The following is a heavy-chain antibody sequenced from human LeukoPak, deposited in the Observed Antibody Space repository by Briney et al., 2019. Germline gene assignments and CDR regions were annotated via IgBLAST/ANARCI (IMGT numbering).Heavy chain of an antibody. CDR3: TSLSGNAWRYYFYMDV. CDR1: GFTFSNAW. J-gene: IGHJ6*03. CDR2: IKSNTNGGTT. D-gene: IGHD5-12*01. V-gene: IGHV3-15*01. Sequence: GGSLRLSCAASGFTFSNAWRSWVRQAPGKGLEWVGRIKSNTNGGTTDYAALVKGRFTISRDDSKNTLYLQMSSLKAEDTAVYYCTSLSGNAWRYYFYMDVWGKGTTVTVSS.